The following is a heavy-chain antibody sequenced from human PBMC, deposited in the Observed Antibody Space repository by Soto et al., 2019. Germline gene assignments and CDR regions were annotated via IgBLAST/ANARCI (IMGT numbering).Heavy chain of an antibody. Sequence: SETLSLTCTVSGGFISSGGHYWSWIRQHPGKGLEWIGYIYYSGSTYYNPSLKSRITISVDTSKNQFSLKLSSVTAADTAVYYFARRERAGGNDYLFDFCGQGTLVTVSS. D-gene: IGHD2-21*01. CDR2: IYYSGST. CDR1: GGFISSGGHY. CDR3: ARRERAGGNDYLFDF. J-gene: IGHJ5*01. V-gene: IGHV4-31*03.